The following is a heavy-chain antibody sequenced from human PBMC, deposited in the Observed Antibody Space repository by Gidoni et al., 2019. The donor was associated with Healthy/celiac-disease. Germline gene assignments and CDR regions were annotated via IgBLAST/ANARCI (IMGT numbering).Heavy chain of an antibody. CDR1: GFTFSSYW. CDR2: IKQDGSEK. CDR3: ARVMSDYYYYGMDV. D-gene: IGHD3-3*01. V-gene: IGHV3-7*01. Sequence: EVQLVESGGGLVQPGGSLRLSCAASGFTFSSYWVSWVRQASGEGLGWVANIKQDGSEKYYVDSVKGRFTISRDNAKNSLYLQMNSLRAEDTAVYYCARVMSDYYYYGMDVWGQGTTVTVSS. J-gene: IGHJ6*02.